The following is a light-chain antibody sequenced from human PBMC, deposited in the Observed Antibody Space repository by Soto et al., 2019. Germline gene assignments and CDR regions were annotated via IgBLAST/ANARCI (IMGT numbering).Light chain of an antibody. CDR2: DVT. V-gene: IGLV2-8*01. CDR1: SSDVGGYNF. CDR3: SSYAGSSVPVA. Sequence: QSALTQPPSASGPPGQSVTISCTGASSDVGGYNFVSWYQQHPGKAPKLMIYDVTKRPSGVPDRFSGSKSGNTASLTVSGLQADDEADYYCSSYAGSSVPVAFGGGTQLTVL. J-gene: IGLJ2*01.